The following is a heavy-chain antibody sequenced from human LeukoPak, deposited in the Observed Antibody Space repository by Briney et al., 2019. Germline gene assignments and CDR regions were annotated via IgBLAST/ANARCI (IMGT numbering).Heavy chain of an antibody. Sequence: ASVKVSCKASGYTFTSYAMNWVRQAPGQGLEWMGWINTNTGNPTYAQGFTGRFVFSLDTSVSTAYLQISSLKAEDTAVYYCARDSKRYWNYVGYNWFDPWGQGTLVTVSS. CDR2: INTNTGNP. D-gene: IGHD1-7*01. CDR3: ARDSKRYWNYVGYNWFDP. J-gene: IGHJ5*02. V-gene: IGHV7-4-1*02. CDR1: GYTFTSYA.